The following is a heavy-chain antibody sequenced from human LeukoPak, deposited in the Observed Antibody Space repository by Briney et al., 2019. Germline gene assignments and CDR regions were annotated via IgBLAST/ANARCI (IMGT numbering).Heavy chain of an antibody. CDR3: AKGKVERGYSYGFFDY. CDR2: ISGSGGST. D-gene: IGHD5-18*01. CDR1: GFTFSSYA. V-gene: IGHV3-23*01. J-gene: IGHJ4*02. Sequence: GGSLRLSCAASGFTFSSYAMSWVRQAPGKGLEWDSAISGSGGSTYYADSVKGRFTISRDNSKNTLYLQMNSLRAEDTAVYYCAKGKVERGYSYGFFDYWGQGTLVTVSS.